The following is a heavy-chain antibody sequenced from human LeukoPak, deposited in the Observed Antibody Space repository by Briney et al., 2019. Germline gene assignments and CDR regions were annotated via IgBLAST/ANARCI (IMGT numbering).Heavy chain of an antibody. V-gene: IGHV3-30-3*01. CDR2: ISYDGSNK. CDR3: ARGGHATPYYFDY. Sequence: QSGRSLRLSCAASGFTFSSYAMPWVRQAPGKGLEWVAVISYDGSNKYYADSVKGRFTISRDNSKNTLYLQMNSLRSDDTAVYYCARGGHATPYYFDYWGQGTLVTVSS. CDR1: GFTFSSYA. J-gene: IGHJ4*02.